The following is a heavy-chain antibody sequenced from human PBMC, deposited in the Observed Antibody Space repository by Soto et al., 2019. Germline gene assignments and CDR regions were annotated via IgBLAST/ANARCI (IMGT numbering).Heavy chain of an antibody. J-gene: IGHJ4*02. CDR3: AKGKRGEMATINNYFDY. V-gene: IGHV3-9*01. CDR2: ISWNSGSI. CDR1: GFTFDDYA. D-gene: IGHD5-12*01. Sequence: GGSLRLSCAASGFTFDDYAMHWVRQAPGKGLEWVSGISWNSGSIGYADSVKGRFTISRDNAKNSLYLQMNSLRAEDTALYYCAKGKRGEMATINNYFDYWGQGTLVTVSS.